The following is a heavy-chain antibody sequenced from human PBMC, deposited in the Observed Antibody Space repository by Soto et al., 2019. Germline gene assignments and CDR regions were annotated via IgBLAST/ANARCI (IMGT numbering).Heavy chain of an antibody. J-gene: IGHJ4*02. CDR3: ARGRDEYSSSWSYFDY. V-gene: IGHV1-69*01. CDR2: IIPIFGTA. Sequence: QVQLVQSGAEVKKPGSSVKVSCTASGGTFSSYAISWVRQAPGQGLEWMGGIIPIFGTANYAQKFQGRVTITADESTSTAYMELSSLRSEDTAVYYCARGRDEYSSSWSYFDYWGQGTLVTVSS. D-gene: IGHD6-13*01. CDR1: GGTFSSYA.